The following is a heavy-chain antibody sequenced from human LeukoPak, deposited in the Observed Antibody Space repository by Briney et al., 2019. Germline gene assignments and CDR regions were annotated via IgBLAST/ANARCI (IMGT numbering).Heavy chain of an antibody. CDR3: ARTTSFTASGYDY. D-gene: IGHD6-25*01. CDR1: GYTFTNYH. V-gene: IGHV1-8*03. CDR2: MNPNNGDS. J-gene: IGHJ4*02. Sequence: GASVKVSCKASGYTFTNYHINWVRQAPGQGLECVGWMNPNNGDSGFAQNFQGRVAITRDNSMSTAYMDLGSLRSEDTAVYFCARTTSFTASGYDYWGQGTLVTVSS.